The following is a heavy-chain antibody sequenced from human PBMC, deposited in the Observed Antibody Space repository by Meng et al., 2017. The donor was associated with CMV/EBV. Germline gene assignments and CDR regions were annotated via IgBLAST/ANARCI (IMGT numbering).Heavy chain of an antibody. V-gene: IGHV3-53*01. Sequence: GESLKISCAASGFTVSSNYMSWVRQAPGKGLEWVSVIYSGGSTYYADSVKGRFTISRDNAKNSLYLQMNSLRAEDTAVYYCARGPDSSGYYSVDYWGQGTLVTVSS. CDR2: IYSGGST. CDR3: ARGPDSSGYYSVDY. CDR1: GFTVSSNY. J-gene: IGHJ4*02. D-gene: IGHD3-22*01.